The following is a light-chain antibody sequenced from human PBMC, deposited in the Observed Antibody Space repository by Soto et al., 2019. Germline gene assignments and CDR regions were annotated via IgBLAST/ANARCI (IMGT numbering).Light chain of an antibody. V-gene: IGKV3-15*01. CDR2: GAS. Sequence: EIVMTQSPATLSVSTGERATVSCRASQSVSSNLAWYQQKPGQAPRLLIYGASTRATGIPARFSGSGSGTEFMITIGSLQSEDFAVYYCHQYNNWPRTFGQGNKLAIK. J-gene: IGKJ2*01. CDR3: HQYNNWPRT. CDR1: QSVSSN.